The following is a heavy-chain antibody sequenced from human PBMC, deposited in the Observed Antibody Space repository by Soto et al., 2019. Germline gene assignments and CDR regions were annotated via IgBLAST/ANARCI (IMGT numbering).Heavy chain of an antibody. CDR1: GGSISSNFHY. CDR2: IYHSGST. D-gene: IGHD2-15*01. Sequence: PSETLSLTCTVSGGSISSNFHYWGWIRQPPGKGLEWLGSIYHSGSTYYNPSLKSRVTISVDTSKNQFSLNLRSVTAADTAVYFCARYCSGGNCYPIFDYWGKGSLVTVSS. V-gene: IGHV4-39*01. J-gene: IGHJ4*02. CDR3: ARYCSGGNCYPIFDY.